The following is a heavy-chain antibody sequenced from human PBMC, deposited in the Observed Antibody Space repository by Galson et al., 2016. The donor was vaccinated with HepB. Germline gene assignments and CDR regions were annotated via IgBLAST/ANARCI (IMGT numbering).Heavy chain of an antibody. CDR3: ARGTSTVTTRNWYFDL. Sequence: SETLSLTCAVSGGPISSSTWWNWVRQPPGKGLEWIGEIYHSGSTNYNPSLKSRVTISVDKSKNQFSLKLSSVTAADTAVYYCARGTSTVTTRNWYFDLWGRGTLVTVSS. V-gene: IGHV4-4*02. D-gene: IGHD4-11*01. J-gene: IGHJ2*01. CDR2: IYHSGST. CDR1: GGPISSSTW.